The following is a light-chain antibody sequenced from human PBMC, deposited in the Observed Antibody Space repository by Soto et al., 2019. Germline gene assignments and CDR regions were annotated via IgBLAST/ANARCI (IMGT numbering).Light chain of an antibody. V-gene: IGLV3-21*04. CDR2: YDS. CDR1: NIGSKS. J-gene: IGLJ2*01. CDR3: RVLDSSSDHVV. Sequence: SYELTQPPSVSVAPGKTARITCGGNNIGSKSEHWYQQKPGQAPVLLIYYDSDRPSGIPERFSGSNSGNTATLTISRVDAGDEADYYCRVLDSSSDHVVFGGGTKLTVL.